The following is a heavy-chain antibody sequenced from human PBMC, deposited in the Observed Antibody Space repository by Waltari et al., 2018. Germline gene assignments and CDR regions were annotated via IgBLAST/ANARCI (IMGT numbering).Heavy chain of an antibody. D-gene: IGHD6-6*01. CDR1: GGSISSYY. J-gene: IGHJ4*02. Sequence: QVQLQESGPGLVKPSETLSLTCPVSGGSISSYYWSWIRQPPGKGLEWIGYIYYSGSTNYNPSLKSRVTISVDTSKNQFSLKLSSVTAADTAVYYCARDRYSSSSHYFDYWGQGTLVTVSS. CDR3: ARDRYSSSSHYFDY. CDR2: IYYSGST. V-gene: IGHV4-59*01.